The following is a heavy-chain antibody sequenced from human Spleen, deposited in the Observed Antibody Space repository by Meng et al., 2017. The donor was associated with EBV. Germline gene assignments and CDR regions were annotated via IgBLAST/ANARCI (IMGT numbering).Heavy chain of an antibody. J-gene: IGHJ5*01. CDR2: VHHDGST. D-gene: IGHD4-17*01. Sequence: QVQLQEPGPGLVKPSGTLSLTCAVWGASVSASNWWSWVRQPPGKGLEWIGEVHHDGSTNYNASLKSRVSISVEKSKNQFSLNMTSVTAADTAVYYCARADGDANWFDPWGQGTLVTVSS. CDR3: ARADGDANWFDP. CDR1: GASVSASNW. V-gene: IGHV4-4*02.